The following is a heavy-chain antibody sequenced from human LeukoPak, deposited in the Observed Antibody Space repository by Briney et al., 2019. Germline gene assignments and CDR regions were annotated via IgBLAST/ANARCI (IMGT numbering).Heavy chain of an antibody. Sequence: ASVKVSCKASGYTFTGYYMHWVRQAPGQGLEWMGWINPNSGGTNYAQKFQGRVTMTRDTSISTAYMELSRLRSDDTAVYYCARAQDYYDSSGYPGYWGQGTLVTVSS. D-gene: IGHD3-22*01. V-gene: IGHV1-2*02. J-gene: IGHJ4*02. CDR1: GYTFTGYY. CDR3: ARAQDYYDSSGYPGY. CDR2: INPNSGGT.